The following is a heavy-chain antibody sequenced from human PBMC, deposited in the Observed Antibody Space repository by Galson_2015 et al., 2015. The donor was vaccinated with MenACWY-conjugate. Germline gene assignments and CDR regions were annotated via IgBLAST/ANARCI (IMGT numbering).Heavy chain of an antibody. D-gene: IGHD5-12*01. J-gene: IGHJ4*02. Sequence: LRLSCAASGFTFSSYNMNWVRQAPGKGLEWVSCISSISSYTHYADSVKGRFTISRDNAKNSLYLEMNSLRVEDTAVYYCARGVGGYDPGDYWGQGTLVTVSS. CDR2: ISSISSYT. CDR1: GFTFSSYN. V-gene: IGHV3-21*01. CDR3: ARGVGGYDPGDY.